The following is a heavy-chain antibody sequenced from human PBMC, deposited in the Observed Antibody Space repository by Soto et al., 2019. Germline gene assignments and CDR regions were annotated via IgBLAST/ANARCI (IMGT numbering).Heavy chain of an antibody. CDR1: GCTSIDVW. Sequence: WGSMRHPCAAAGCTSIDVWVNCVRKAQGKGLEWVGRIKSKTDGGTTDYAAPVKGRFTISRDDSKNTLYLQMNSLKTEDTAVYYCTTEVPHYYDSSGYRPYYYYGMDVWGQGTTVTVSS. J-gene: IGHJ6*02. D-gene: IGHD3-22*01. CDR3: TTEVPHYYDSSGYRPYYYYGMDV. V-gene: IGHV3-15*07. CDR2: IKSKTDGGTT.